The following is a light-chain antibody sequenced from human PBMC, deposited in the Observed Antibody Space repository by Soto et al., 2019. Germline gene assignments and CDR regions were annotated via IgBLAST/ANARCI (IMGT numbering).Light chain of an antibody. CDR1: QGFSNS. J-gene: IGKJ2*02. CDR2: AAS. CDR3: QQPDSYPCT. Sequence: DIQLTQSPSFLSASVGDRVTITCRASQGFSNSLAGYQQKPGKAPKLLIYAASTLQSGVPSRFSGSGSGKEFTLTISSMQPEDFATYYCQQPDSYPCTFGQGTKLEIK. V-gene: IGKV1-9*01.